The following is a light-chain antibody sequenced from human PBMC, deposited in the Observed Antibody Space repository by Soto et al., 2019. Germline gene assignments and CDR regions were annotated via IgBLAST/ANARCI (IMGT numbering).Light chain of an antibody. V-gene: IGKV1-9*01. CDR3: QQLNSFPFI. J-gene: IGKJ5*01. CDR2: AAS. CDR1: QAIDTY. Sequence: DIQLTQSPSFLSASVGDRVTITCRASQAIDTYLAWYQQKPGKAPKLLIYAASLLQSGVPSRFXXXXXXTXXXXXXXXXXXXXFXSYYRQQLNSFPFIFGQGTRLEIK.